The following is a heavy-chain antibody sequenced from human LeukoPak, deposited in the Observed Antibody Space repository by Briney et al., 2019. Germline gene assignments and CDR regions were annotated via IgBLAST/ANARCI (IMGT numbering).Heavy chain of an antibody. CDR2: IYYSGST. Sequence: PSETLSLTCTVSGGSISSYYWSWIRQPPGKGLEWIGYIYYSGSTNYNPSLKSRVTISVDTSKNQFSLKLSSVTAADTAVYYCARHKQRAPFDYWGQGTLVTVSS. V-gene: IGHV4-59*08. CDR3: ARHKQRAPFDY. J-gene: IGHJ4*02. D-gene: IGHD6-25*01. CDR1: GGSISSYY.